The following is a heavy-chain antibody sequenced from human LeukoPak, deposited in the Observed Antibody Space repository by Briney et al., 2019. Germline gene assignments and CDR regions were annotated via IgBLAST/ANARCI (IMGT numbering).Heavy chain of an antibody. V-gene: IGHV1-2*02. Sequence: ASVKVSCKASGYTFTGYYMHWVRQAPGQGLEWMGWINPNSGGTNYAQKFQGRVTMTRDTSISTAYMELSRLRSDDTAVYYCARDPATVTTTQYNWFDPWGQGTLVTVSS. CDR3: ARDPATVTTTQYNWFDP. CDR1: GYTFTGYY. J-gene: IGHJ5*02. CDR2: INPNSGGT. D-gene: IGHD4-17*01.